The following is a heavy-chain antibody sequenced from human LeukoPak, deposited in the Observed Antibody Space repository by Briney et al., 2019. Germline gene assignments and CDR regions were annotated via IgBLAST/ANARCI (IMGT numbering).Heavy chain of an antibody. V-gene: IGHV1-69*01. CDR1: GGTFSSYA. D-gene: IGHD2-2*01. J-gene: IGHJ5*02. CDR3: ARDEICSSTSGSHGFDP. Sequence: SVKVSCKASGGTFSSYAISWVRQAPGQGLEWMGGIIPIFGTANYAQKFQGRVTITADESTSTAYMELSSLRSEDTAVYYCARDEICSSTSGSHGFDPWGQATLLTVSS. CDR2: IIPIFGTA.